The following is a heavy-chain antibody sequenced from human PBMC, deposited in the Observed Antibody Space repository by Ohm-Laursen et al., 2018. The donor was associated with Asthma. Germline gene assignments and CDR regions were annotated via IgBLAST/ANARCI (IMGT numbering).Heavy chain of an antibody. V-gene: IGHV1-69*13. CDR3: ARDSEMATITYYYYGMDV. CDR1: GGTFSSYA. CDR2: IIPIFGTA. D-gene: IGHD5-24*01. J-gene: IGHJ6*02. Sequence: ASVKVSCKASGGTFSSYAISWVRQAPGQGLEWMGGIIPIFGTANYAQKFQGRVTITADESTSTAYMELSSLRSEDTAVYYCARDSEMATITYYYYGMDVWGQGTTVTVSS.